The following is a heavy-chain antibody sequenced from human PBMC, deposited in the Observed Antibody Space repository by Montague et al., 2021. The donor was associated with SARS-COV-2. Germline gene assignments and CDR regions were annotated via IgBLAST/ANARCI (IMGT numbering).Heavy chain of an antibody. J-gene: IGHJ4*02. V-gene: IGHV4-61*02. CDR3: ARVGWNEYRFFDY. CDR2: IYTSGGT. D-gene: IGHD1-1*01. CDR1: GDSISSGTHY. Sequence: TLSLTCTVSGDSISSGTHYWSWIRQPAGKGLEWIRRIYTSGGTNYNPSLKIRVTISVDTSNNQFSLNLISVTAADTAVYYCARVGWNEYRFFDYWGQGTLVTVSS.